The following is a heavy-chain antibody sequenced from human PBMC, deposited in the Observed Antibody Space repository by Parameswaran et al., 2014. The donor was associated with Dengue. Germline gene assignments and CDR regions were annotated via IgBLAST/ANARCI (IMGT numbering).Heavy chain of an antibody. CDR3: ARFVVTGDDDY. J-gene: IGHJ4*03. V-gene: IGHV1-2*02. CDR2: IDPDSGAT. Sequence: WVRQAPGQGLEWMGWIDPDSGATNYAQRFQGRVTMTRDTSIKTAYMELISLRSDDTAVYYCARFVVTGDDDYWAPGNPWSPSPQ. D-gene: IGHD3-16*01.